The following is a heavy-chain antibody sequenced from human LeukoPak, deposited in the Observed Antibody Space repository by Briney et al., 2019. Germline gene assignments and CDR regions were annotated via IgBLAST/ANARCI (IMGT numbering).Heavy chain of an antibody. J-gene: IGHJ4*02. V-gene: IGHV4-59*01. CDR2: IYYSGST. CDR1: GGSISSYY. Sequence: ASETLSLTXTVSGGSISSYYWSWIRQPPGKGMEWIGYIYYSGSTNYNPSLKSRVTISVDTSKNQFSLKLSSVTAADTAVYYCASYDSSGYYYSFDYWGQGTLVTVSS. CDR3: ASYDSSGYYYSFDY. D-gene: IGHD3-22*01.